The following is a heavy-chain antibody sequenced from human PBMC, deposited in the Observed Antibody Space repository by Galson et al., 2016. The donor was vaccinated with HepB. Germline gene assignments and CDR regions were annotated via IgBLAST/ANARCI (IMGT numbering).Heavy chain of an antibody. V-gene: IGHV3-74*01. CDR3: ARWYYDFWSRDRLYFYYGLDV. Sequence: SLRLSCAASGSIFRKHWMHWVRQAPGKGLGWVSRINADGSTTTYADSVKGRFTISRDDAKNIVYLQMNSLRAEDTAVYYCARWYYDFWSRDRLYFYYGLDVWGQGTTVTVSS. J-gene: IGHJ6*02. CDR2: INADGSTT. D-gene: IGHD3-3*01. CDR1: GSIFRKHW.